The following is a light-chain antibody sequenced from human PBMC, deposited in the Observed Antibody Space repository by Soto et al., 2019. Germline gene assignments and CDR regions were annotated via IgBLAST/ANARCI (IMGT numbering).Light chain of an antibody. Sequence: DIVMTQSPDSLAVSLGERATINCKSSQSVLYSSNNKNYLAWYQQKPEQPPKLLIYCASTRESGVPDRFSGSGSGTDFTLTISSLQAEDVAVYYCQQYYSTPYTFGQGTKLEIK. CDR1: QSVLYSSNNKNY. V-gene: IGKV4-1*01. CDR3: QQYYSTPYT. J-gene: IGKJ2*01. CDR2: CAS.